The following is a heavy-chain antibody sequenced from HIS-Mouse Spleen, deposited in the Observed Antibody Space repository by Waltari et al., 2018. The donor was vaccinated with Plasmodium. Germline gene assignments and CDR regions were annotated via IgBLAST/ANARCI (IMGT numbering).Heavy chain of an antibody. CDR1: GGSFSGYY. Sequence: QVQLQQWGAGLLTPSETLSLTCAVYGGSFSGYYWIWIRQPPWKGLEWIGENNHSGSNNYNPSRKSRGTISVDTSKNQFSLKLSSVTAADTAVYYCARGQLGIDAFDIWGQGTMVTVSS. J-gene: IGHJ3*02. CDR3: ARGQLGIDAFDI. V-gene: IGHV4-34*01. D-gene: IGHD7-27*01. CDR2: NNHSGSN.